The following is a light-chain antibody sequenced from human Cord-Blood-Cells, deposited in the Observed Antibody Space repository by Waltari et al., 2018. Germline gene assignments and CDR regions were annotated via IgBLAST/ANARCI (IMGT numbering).Light chain of an antibody. J-gene: IGLJ1*01. CDR3: CSYAGSYTFV. Sequence: QSALTQPRSVSGSPGPSVPISCTGTSSDVGGHNYVSWYQQHPGKAPKLMIYDVSKRPSGVPDRFSGSKSGNTASLTISGLQAEDEADYYCCSYAGSYTFVFGTGTKVTVL. CDR2: DVS. V-gene: IGLV2-11*01. CDR1: SSDVGGHNY.